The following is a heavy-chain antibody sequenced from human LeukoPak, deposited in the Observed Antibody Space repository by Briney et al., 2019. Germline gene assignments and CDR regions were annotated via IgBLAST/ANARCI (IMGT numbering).Heavy chain of an antibody. J-gene: IGHJ6*03. D-gene: IGHD5-12*01. CDR2: IYHSGST. Sequence: TSETLSLTCAVSGHSISSGYYWVWIRQPPGRGLEWIGSIYHSGSTYYNPSLKSRVTISVDTSKNQFSLKLSPVTAADTAVYYCARISGYAVLMDVWGKGTTVTVSS. CDR3: ARISGYAVLMDV. CDR1: GHSISSGYY. V-gene: IGHV4-38-2*01.